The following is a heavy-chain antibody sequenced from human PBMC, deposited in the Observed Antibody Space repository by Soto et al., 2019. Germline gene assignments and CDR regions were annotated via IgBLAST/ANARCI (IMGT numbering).Heavy chain of an antibody. CDR1: GFTFSSYA. V-gene: IGHV3-23*01. CDR2: FSGSGGST. CDR3: AKACTSSCCLDY. Sequence: GGSLRLSCAASGFTFSSYAMNWVRQAPGKGLEWVSTFSGSGGSTYYADSVKGRFTISRDNSKNTLYLQMNSLRAEDTAVYYCAKACTSSCCLDYWGQGPRATVPS. D-gene: IGHD2-15*01. J-gene: IGHJ4*02.